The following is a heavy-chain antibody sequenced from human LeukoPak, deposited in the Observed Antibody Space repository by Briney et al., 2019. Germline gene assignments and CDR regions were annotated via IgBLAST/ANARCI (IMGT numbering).Heavy chain of an antibody. J-gene: IGHJ5*02. CDR1: GGSVGSGSYY. D-gene: IGHD6-6*01. V-gene: IGHV4-61*01. CDR3: ARVRSFWFDP. Sequence: SETLSLTCTVSGGSVGSGSYYWSWIRQPPGKGLEWIGYIYYIGSTNYNPSLKSRVTISVDTSKNQFSLKLSSVTAADTAVYYCARVRSFWFDPWGQGTLVTVSS. CDR2: IYYIGST.